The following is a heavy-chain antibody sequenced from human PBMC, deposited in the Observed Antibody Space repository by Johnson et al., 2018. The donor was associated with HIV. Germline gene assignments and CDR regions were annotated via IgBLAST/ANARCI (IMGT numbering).Heavy chain of an antibody. CDR3: ARENSSGYHDAFDI. V-gene: IGHV3-30*02. D-gene: IGHD3-22*01. J-gene: IGHJ3*02. CDR2: IRFDGSNK. CDR1: GFIFSSYG. Sequence: QVQLVESGGGVVQRGGSLRLACAASGFIFSSYGMHWVRQAPGKGLEWVAFIRFDGSNKFYADSVKGRFTISRDNSKNTLYLQMISLRAEDTAVYYCARENSSGYHDAFDIWGQGTLVTVSS.